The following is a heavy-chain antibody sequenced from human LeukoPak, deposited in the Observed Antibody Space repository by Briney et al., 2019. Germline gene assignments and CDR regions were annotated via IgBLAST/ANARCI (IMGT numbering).Heavy chain of an antibody. Sequence: GGSLRLSCAASRFTFSSDEMKWVREAPGKGLECLSYISSSGSTIYYADSVKGRFTVSRDNAKNTLFLQLSSPRVEDTAVYYCARDSYEVGATFDYWGQGTLVTVSS. J-gene: IGHJ4*02. CDR3: ARDSYEVGATFDY. V-gene: IGHV3-48*03. CDR2: ISSSGSTI. D-gene: IGHD1-26*01. CDR1: RFTFSSDE.